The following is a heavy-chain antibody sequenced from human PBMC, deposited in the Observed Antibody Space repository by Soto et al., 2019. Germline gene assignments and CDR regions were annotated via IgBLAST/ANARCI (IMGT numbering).Heavy chain of an antibody. CDR3: ARGTFNFGPGIFDL. CDR1: GDSISGYY. V-gene: IGHV4-59*01. Sequence: SETLSLTCSVSGDSISGYYWSWIRQPPGKGLEWIGYIYHSDSTTTRYNPSLESRVTISVDTSKSQVSLSLISVTAADTAFYYCARGTFNFGPGIFDLWGPGTQVTVSS. CDR2: IYHSDST. D-gene: IGHD1-1*01. J-gene: IGHJ4*02.